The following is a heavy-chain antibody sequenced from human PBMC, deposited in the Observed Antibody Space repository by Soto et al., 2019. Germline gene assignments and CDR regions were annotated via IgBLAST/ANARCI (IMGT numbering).Heavy chain of an antibody. CDR1: GGSISSGGYY. CDR2: IYYSGST. D-gene: IGHD6-13*01. J-gene: IGHJ4*02. CDR3: ARDTAAAGGPYFDY. V-gene: IGHV4-31*03. Sequence: TLSLTCTVSGGSISSGGYYWSWIRQHPGKGLEWIGYIYYSGSTYYNPSLKSRVTISVDTSKNQFSLKLSSVTAADTAVYYCARDTAAAGGPYFDYWGQGTLVTVSS.